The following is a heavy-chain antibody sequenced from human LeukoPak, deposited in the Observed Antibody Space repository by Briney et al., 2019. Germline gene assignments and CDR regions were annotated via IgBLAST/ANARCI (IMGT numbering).Heavy chain of an antibody. J-gene: IGHJ4*02. CDR2: ISWDGGST. D-gene: IGHD3-22*01. Sequence: GGSLRLSCAASGFTFDDYAMHWVRQAPGKGLEWVSLISWDGGSTYYADSVKGRFTISRDNSKNSLYLQMNSLRAEDTALYYCAKDGDGDSSGYYPDYWGQGTLVTVSS. CDR1: GFTFDDYA. V-gene: IGHV3-43D*03. CDR3: AKDGDGDSSGYYPDY.